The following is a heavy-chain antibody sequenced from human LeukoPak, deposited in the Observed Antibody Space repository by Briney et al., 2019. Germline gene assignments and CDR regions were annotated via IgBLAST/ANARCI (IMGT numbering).Heavy chain of an antibody. V-gene: IGHV3-73*01. CDR1: GFTFSGSA. CDR3: AREGGYDILTGNLEGYYGMDV. D-gene: IGHD3-9*01. CDR2: IRSKANSYAT. Sequence: GGSLRLSCAASGFTFSGSAMHWVRQASGKGLEWVGRIRSKANSYATAYAASVKGRFTISRDDSKNTAYLQMNSLKTEDTAVYYCAREGGYDILTGNLEGYYGMDVWGQGTTVTVSS. J-gene: IGHJ6*02.